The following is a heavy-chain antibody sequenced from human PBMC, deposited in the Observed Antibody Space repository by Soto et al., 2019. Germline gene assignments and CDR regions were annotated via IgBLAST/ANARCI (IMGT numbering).Heavy chain of an antibody. CDR2: IYYSGYT. D-gene: IGHD4-17*01. Sequence: SETLSLTCTVSGGSISSSSYYWGWLRQPPGKGLEWIGSIYYSGYTYYNPSLKSRVTISVDTSKNQFSLKLSSVTTADTAVYYCTNLPWADYGGIFDPWGQGTLVTVSS. J-gene: IGHJ5*02. CDR1: GGSISSSSYY. V-gene: IGHV4-39*07. CDR3: TNLPWADYGGIFDP.